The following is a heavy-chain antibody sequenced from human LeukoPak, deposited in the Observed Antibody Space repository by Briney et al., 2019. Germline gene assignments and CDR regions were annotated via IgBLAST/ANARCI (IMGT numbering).Heavy chain of an antibody. D-gene: IGHD3-3*01. CDR3: ASGQYYDFWSGYSRAGAYYMDV. Sequence: GASVKVSCKASGYTFTSYGISWVRQAPGQGLELMGWSSAYNSNTNYAQKLQGRVTMTTDTSTSTAYMELRSLRSDDTAVYYCASGQYYDFWSGYSRAGAYYMDVWGKGTTVTVSS. CDR2: SSAYNSNT. J-gene: IGHJ6*03. CDR1: GYTFTSYG. V-gene: IGHV1-18*01.